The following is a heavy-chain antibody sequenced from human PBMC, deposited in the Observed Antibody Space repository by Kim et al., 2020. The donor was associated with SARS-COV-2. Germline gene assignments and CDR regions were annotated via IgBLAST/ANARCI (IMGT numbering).Heavy chain of an antibody. J-gene: IGHJ5*02. CDR3: ARTKRITIFGVVQWFDP. V-gene: IGHV4-30-2*05. D-gene: IGHD3-3*01. Sequence: HQSRVNISVDTSKNQFSLKLSAVTAADTAVYYCARTKRITIFGVVQWFDPWGQGTLVTVSS.